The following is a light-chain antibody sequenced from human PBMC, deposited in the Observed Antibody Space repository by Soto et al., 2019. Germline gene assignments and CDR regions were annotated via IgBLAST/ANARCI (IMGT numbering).Light chain of an antibody. Sequence: DIQMTQSPSSLSASVGDRVTITCQASQDISNRLHWYQQKPGKAPKLLINDASNLEAGVPSRFSGSGSGTDFTFTIIRLRPEVIATYFCQQYVNLLTFGGGTKLEIK. J-gene: IGKJ4*01. V-gene: IGKV1-33*01. CDR1: QDISNR. CDR2: DAS. CDR3: QQYVNLLT.